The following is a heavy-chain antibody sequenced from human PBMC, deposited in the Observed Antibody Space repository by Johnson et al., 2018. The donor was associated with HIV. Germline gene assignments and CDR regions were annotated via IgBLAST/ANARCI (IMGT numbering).Heavy chain of an antibody. CDR2: ISYDGSNK. CDR3: AKDGMGGNYWYAFDI. CDR1: GFTFSSYA. D-gene: IGHD1-26*01. V-gene: IGHV3-30*14. J-gene: IGHJ3*02. Sequence: QVQLVESGGGVVQPGRSLRLSCAAYGFTFSSYAMHWVRQAPGKGLEWVAVISYDGSNKSYADSVKGRFPISRDNSKNTLSLQMSSRRGEDTAVYYCAKDGMGGNYWYAFDIWGQGTMVTVSS.